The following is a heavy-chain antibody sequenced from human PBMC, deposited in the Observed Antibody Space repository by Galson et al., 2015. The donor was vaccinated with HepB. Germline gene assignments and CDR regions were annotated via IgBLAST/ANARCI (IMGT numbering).Heavy chain of an antibody. V-gene: IGHV1-18*01. CDR1: GYTFTSYG. D-gene: IGHD3-22*01. Sequence: SVKVSCKASGYTFTSYGISWVRQAPGQGLEWMGWISAYNGNTNYAQKLQGRVTMTTDTSTSTAYMELRSLRSDDTAVYYCARVTQGKVTMIVVVHKGGDYGMDVWGQGTTVTVSS. CDR2: ISAYNGNT. J-gene: IGHJ6*02. CDR3: ARVTQGKVTMIVVVHKGGDYGMDV.